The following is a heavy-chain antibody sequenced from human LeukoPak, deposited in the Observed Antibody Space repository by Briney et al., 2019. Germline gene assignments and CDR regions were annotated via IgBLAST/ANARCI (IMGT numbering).Heavy chain of an antibody. Sequence: GGSLRLSCAASRFTFSSYGMHWVRQAPSKGLEWVAFIPYDGNNKYYADSVKGRFTISRDNSKNTLYLQMSSLRAEDTAVYYCVKDGDDSGSYLVYWGQGTLVTVSS. CDR3: VKDGDDSGSYLVY. CDR1: RFTFSSYG. CDR2: IPYDGNNK. D-gene: IGHD1-26*01. J-gene: IGHJ4*02. V-gene: IGHV3-30*02.